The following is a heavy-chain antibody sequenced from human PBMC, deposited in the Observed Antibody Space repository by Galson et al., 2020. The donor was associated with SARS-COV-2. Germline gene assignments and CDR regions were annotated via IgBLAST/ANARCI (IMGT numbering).Heavy chain of an antibody. Sequence: SETLSLTCSVSGGSISSGGYQWCWIRQPPGKGLEWIGYIFSGGRAYYNPSLKSRITISVDTSKNRFSLNLNSVTAADTAVYFCARGGWGGDFIDYWGQGALVTVFS. CDR1: GGSISSGGYQ. CDR3: ARGGWGGDFIDY. CDR2: IFSGGRA. J-gene: IGHJ4*02. V-gene: IGHV4-30-4*08. D-gene: IGHD2-21*01.